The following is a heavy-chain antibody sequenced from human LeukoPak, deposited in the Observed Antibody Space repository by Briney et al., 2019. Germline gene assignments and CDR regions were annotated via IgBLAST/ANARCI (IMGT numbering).Heavy chain of an antibody. D-gene: IGHD4-17*01. CDR3: ARVSPNTVTTLQYFDY. J-gene: IGHJ4*02. V-gene: IGHV3-9*01. CDR2: ISWNSGSI. CDR1: GFSFDDYA. Sequence: GGSLRLSCAASGFSFDDYAMHWVRQAPRKGLEWVSGISWNSGSIGYADSVKGRFTISRDNAKNSLFLQMNSLRAEDTAVYYCARVSPNTVTTLQYFDYWGQGTLVTVSS.